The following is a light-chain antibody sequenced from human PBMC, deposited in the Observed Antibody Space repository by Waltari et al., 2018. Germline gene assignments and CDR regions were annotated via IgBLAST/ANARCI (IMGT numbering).Light chain of an antibody. CDR2: GAS. Sequence: DIQMTQSPSSLSASLGDRVTITCRARQSVLTYLNWYQQKPGKAPELLIYGASSLQSGVPSRFSGSGSGTDFTLTISSLQPEDSAIYYCQQSHNTPPYTFGQGTKLEFQ. CDR1: QSVLTY. CDR3: QQSHNTPPYT. J-gene: IGKJ2*01. V-gene: IGKV1-39*01.